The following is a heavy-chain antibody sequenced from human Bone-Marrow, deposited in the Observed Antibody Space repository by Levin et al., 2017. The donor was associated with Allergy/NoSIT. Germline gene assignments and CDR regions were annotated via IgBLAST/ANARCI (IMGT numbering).Heavy chain of an antibody. CDR1: GFSLSTTGVG. CDR2: IYWDNDK. V-gene: IGHV2-5*02. CDR3: AHRRRDLVGTDVGFDS. Sequence: ESGPTLVKPTETLTLTCTFSGFSLSTTGVGVGWIRQPPGKALEWVVLIYWDNDKRYNPSLRSRVTITKDTSKNQVVLTMTNMDPVDTATYYCAHRRRDLVGTDVGFDSWGQGTLVTISS. D-gene: IGHD2-15*01. J-gene: IGHJ5*01.